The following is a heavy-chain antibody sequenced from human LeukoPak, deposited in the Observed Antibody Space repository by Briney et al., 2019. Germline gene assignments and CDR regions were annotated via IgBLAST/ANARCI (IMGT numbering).Heavy chain of an antibody. CDR2: SSDIGSI. J-gene: IGHJ4*02. Sequence: PSDTLSLTCTGPGGPFISYSWSWIRQPPGKGLWWIAYSSDIGSINYNLSLKSRVTISLDTSKNQFSLKLSSVTAADTAVYYCAGHHPRNTVDFWGQGTLVTVSS. V-gene: IGHV4-59*08. D-gene: IGHD2/OR15-2a*01. CDR1: GGPFISYS. CDR3: AGHHPRNTVDF.